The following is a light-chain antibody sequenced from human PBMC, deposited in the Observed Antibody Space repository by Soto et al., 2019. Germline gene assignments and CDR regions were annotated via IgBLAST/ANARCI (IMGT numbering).Light chain of an antibody. J-gene: IGKJ2*01. V-gene: IGKV4-1*01. CDR1: QSVLYSSNNKNY. Sequence: DIVMTQSPDSLAVSLGERATIDCKSSQSVLYSSNNKNYLAWYQQKPGQPPKLLIYCASTRESGVPDRFSGSVSGTDFTLTITSLQAEDVAVYYCQQYYSPPYTFGQGSKLEIK. CDR3: QQYYSPPYT. CDR2: CAS.